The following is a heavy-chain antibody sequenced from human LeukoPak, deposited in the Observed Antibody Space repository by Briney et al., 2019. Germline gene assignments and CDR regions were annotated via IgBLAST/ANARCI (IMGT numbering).Heavy chain of an antibody. CDR2: ISAYNGNT. Sequence: ASVKVSCKASGYTFTNYGISWVRQAPGQGLEWMGWISAYNGNTIYAQMLQGRVTMTTDTSTSTAYMELRSLGSDDTAVYYCARDSRAYCSHSSCLRGHDYWGQGTLVTVSS. V-gene: IGHV1-18*01. D-gene: IGHD2-15*01. CDR3: ARDSRAYCSHSSCLRGHDY. J-gene: IGHJ4*02. CDR1: GYTFTNYG.